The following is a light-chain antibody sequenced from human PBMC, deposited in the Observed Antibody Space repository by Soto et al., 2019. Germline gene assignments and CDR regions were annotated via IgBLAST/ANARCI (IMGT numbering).Light chain of an antibody. Sequence: EIVMTQSPATLSVSPGERATLSCRASQSVSSNLAWYQQKPGKAPRLLIYGASTRATGIPARFSGSGSGTEFTLTISSLQSEDFALDYCQNYNNWPWTFGQGTKVEIK. V-gene: IGKV3-15*01. J-gene: IGKJ1*01. CDR3: QNYNNWPWT. CDR1: QSVSSN. CDR2: GAS.